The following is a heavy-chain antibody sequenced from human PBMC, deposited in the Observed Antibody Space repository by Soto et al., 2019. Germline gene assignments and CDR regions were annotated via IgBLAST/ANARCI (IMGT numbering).Heavy chain of an antibody. J-gene: IGHJ4*02. CDR3: ARADPYCSSTSCYAPDY. D-gene: IGHD2-2*01. Sequence: EVQLVESGGGLVQPGGSLRLSCAASGFTFSSYSMNWVRQAPGKGLEWVSYISSSSSTIYYADSVKGRFTISRDNAKNSLYRQMNSLRAEDTAVYYCARADPYCSSTSCYAPDYWGQGTLVTVSS. V-gene: IGHV3-48*01. CDR1: GFTFSSYS. CDR2: ISSSSSTI.